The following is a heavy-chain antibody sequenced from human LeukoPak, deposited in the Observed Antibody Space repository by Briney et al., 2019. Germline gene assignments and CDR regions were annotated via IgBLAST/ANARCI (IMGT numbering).Heavy chain of an antibody. CDR1: GGSISSYY. D-gene: IGHD1-26*01. J-gene: IGHJ5*02. V-gene: IGHV4-59*01. Sequence: SETLSLTCTVSGGSISSYYWSWIRQPPGKGLEWIGYIYYSGGTNYNPSLKSRVTISVDTSKNQFSLKLSSVTAADTAVYYCARVSVGAVRYWFDPWGQGTLVTVSS. CDR2: IYYSGGT. CDR3: ARVSVGAVRYWFDP.